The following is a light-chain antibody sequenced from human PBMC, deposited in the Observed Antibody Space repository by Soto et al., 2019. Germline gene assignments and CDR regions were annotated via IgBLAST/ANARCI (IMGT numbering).Light chain of an antibody. Sequence: EIVLTQSPGTLSLSPGERATLSCRASQSVSSSYLAWYQQKPGQAPRLLIYGASSRATGIPDRFSGSGSGTDFTLTISRLEPEDFAVSYCQQYGSSPYTFGQGTQLEI. CDR1: QSVSSSY. CDR2: GAS. J-gene: IGKJ2*01. CDR3: QQYGSSPYT. V-gene: IGKV3-20*01.